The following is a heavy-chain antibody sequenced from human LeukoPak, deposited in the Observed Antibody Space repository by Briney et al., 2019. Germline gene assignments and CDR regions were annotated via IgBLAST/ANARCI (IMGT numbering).Heavy chain of an antibody. J-gene: IGHJ4*02. CDR3: ASVYYYDSSGYSPFDY. D-gene: IGHD3-22*01. Sequence: ASVKVSCKASGYTFTGYYMHWVRQALGQGLEWMGWINPNSGGTNYAQKFQGRVTMTRDTSISTAYMELSRLRSDDTAVYYCASVYYYDSSGYSPFDYWGQGTLVTVSS. CDR1: GYTFTGYY. V-gene: IGHV1-2*02. CDR2: INPNSGGT.